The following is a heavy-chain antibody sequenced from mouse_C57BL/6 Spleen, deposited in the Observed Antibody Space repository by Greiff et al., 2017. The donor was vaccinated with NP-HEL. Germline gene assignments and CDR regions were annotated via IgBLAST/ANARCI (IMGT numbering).Heavy chain of an antibody. D-gene: IGHD1-1*01. J-gene: IGHJ3*01. CDR3: ARSHYYGSSYPFAY. CDR2: INPNYGTT. V-gene: IGHV1-39*01. Sequence: EVQLQESGPELEKPGASVKISCKASGYSFTDYNMNWVKQSNGKSLEWIGVINPNYGTTSYNQKFKGKATLTVDQSSSTAYMQLNSLTSEDSAVYYCARSHYYGSSYPFAYWGQGTLVTVSA. CDR1: GYSFTDYN.